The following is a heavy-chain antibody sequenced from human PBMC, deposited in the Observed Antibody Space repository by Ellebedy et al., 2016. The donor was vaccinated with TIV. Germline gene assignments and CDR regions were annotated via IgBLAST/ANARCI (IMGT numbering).Heavy chain of an antibody. CDR1: GYSFPTYW. D-gene: IGHD3-3*02. CDR2: IYPADSDT. CDR3: ARRLRSTGGIFGAAKRTYYGMDV. J-gene: IGHJ6*02. Sequence: PRGSLRLSCKSSGYSFPTYWIAWVRQMPGKGLEWMGIIYPADSDTRYSPSFQGQVTISADKSINTAYLQWSSLKASDTAIYYCARRLRSTGGIFGAAKRTYYGMDVWGQGTTVTVSS. V-gene: IGHV5-51*01.